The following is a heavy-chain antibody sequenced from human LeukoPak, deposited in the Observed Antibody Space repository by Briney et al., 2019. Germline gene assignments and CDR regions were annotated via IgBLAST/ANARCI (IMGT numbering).Heavy chain of an antibody. CDR1: VFTFSSYA. D-gene: IGHD1-1*01. CDR2: ISGSGTNT. Sequence: GVSLRLSCAASVFTFSSYAMSWVRQPPREGLEWVSSISGSGTNTYYADSVKGRFTISRDDSKNTLYLQMNTLRAEDTAVYYCAKAHGLQSATSNYAFHIWGQGTMVTVSS. V-gene: IGHV3-23*01. CDR3: AKAHGLQSATSNYAFHI. J-gene: IGHJ3*02.